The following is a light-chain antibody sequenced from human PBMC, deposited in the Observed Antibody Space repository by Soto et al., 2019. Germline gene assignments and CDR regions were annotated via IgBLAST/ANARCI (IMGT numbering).Light chain of an antibody. Sequence: EIVLTQSPGTLSLSPGERATLSCRASQNVSRSYLAWYQQKPGQAPRLLIYGASSRATGIPDRFSGSGSGTDFTLTISRLEPEDFAVYYCQQYGSSPLLTFGGGTKVEIK. CDR1: QNVSRSY. V-gene: IGKV3-20*01. J-gene: IGKJ4*01. CDR2: GAS. CDR3: QQYGSSPLLT.